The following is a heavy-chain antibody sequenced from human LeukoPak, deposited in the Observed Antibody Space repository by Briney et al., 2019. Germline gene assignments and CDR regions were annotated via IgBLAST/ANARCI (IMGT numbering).Heavy chain of an antibody. CDR2: ISPSSHYI. J-gene: IGHJ6*03. Sequence: GGSLRLSCAGSGFTFSNYSITWVRQAPGKGLEWVSSISPSSHYIYYADSVRGRSTISRDNARNSLYLQMNSLRDEDTAVYYCARDRHTAMVYYYYYMDVWGTGTTVTVSS. CDR1: GFTFSNYS. V-gene: IGHV3-21*04. D-gene: IGHD5-18*01. CDR3: ARDRHTAMVYYYYYMDV.